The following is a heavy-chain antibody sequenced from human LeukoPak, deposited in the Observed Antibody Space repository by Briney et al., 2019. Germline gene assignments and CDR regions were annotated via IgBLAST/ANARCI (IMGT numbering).Heavy chain of an antibody. D-gene: IGHD1-1*01. CDR3: AGALERDAFDI. J-gene: IGHJ3*02. Sequence: ASVKVSCKASGYTFTSYGISWVRQAPGQGLEWMGIINPSGGSTSYAQKFQGRVTMTRDMSTSTVYMELSGLRSEDTAVYYCAGALERDAFDIWGQGTMVTVSS. CDR2: INPSGGST. CDR1: GYTFTSYG. V-gene: IGHV1-46*01.